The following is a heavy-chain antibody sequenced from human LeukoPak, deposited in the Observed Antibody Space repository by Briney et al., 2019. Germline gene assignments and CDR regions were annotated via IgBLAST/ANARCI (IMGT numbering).Heavy chain of an antibody. CDR3: ARDRVHYYDSSGYPEDDY. J-gene: IGHJ4*02. Sequence: ASVKVSCKASGGTFSSYAISWVRQAPGQGLEWMGRIIPIFGTANYAQKSQGRVTITTDESTSTAYMELSSLRSEDTAVYYCARDRVHYYDSSGYPEDDYWGQGTLVTVSS. V-gene: IGHV1-69*05. CDR2: IIPIFGTA. CDR1: GGTFSSYA. D-gene: IGHD3-22*01.